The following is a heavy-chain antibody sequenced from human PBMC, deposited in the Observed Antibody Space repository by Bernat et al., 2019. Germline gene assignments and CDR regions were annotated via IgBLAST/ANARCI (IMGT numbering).Heavy chain of an antibody. CDR3: ARILGATSQT. Sequence: QLQLQESGPGLVKPSETLSLTCTVSGGSINSNSDYWSWIRQPPGKGLEWIGAVHFTGTTYYNPSLKSRVTISVDTSKNQFSLKLSSVTAADTAVYYCARILGATSQTWCQGTLVTVSS. V-gene: IGHV4-39*07. CDR1: GGSINSNSDY. CDR2: VHFTGTT. D-gene: IGHD1-26*01. J-gene: IGHJ5*02.